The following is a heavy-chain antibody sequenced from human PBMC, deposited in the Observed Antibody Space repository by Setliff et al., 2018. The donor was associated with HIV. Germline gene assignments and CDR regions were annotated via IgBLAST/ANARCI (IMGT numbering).Heavy chain of an antibody. Sequence: ASVKVSCKASGYTFTSYAIHWVRQAPGQRLEWMGWINAGNGNTKYSQEFQGRVTITRDTSASTAYMELRSLGSDDTAVYFCARRASTAEVFDYWGQGTLVTVSS. J-gene: IGHJ4*02. CDR1: GYTFTSYA. V-gene: IGHV1-3*01. D-gene: IGHD1-1*01. CDR3: ARRASTAEVFDY. CDR2: INAGNGNT.